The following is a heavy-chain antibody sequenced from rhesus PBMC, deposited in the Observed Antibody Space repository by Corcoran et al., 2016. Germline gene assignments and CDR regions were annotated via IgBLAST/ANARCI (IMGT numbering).Heavy chain of an antibody. Sequence: QVQLVQSGAEVKKPGASVKLSCKASGYTFTSYYINWVRQAPGQVLEWMGWITPTHGNTGYAQKFQGGVTMARDTSTSTAYMGLGSLRSEDAAVYYCTRDDSSGWYYGLDSWGQGVVVTVSS. CDR2: ITPTHGNT. J-gene: IGHJ6*01. CDR1: GYTFTSYY. V-gene: IGHV1S9*01. D-gene: IGHD6-31*01. CDR3: TRDDSSGWYYGLDS.